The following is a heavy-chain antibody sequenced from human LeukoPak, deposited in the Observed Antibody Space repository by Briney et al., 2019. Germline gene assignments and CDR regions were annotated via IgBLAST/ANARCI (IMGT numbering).Heavy chain of an antibody. D-gene: IGHD3-10*01. CDR2: ISGSGGST. V-gene: IGHV3-23*01. CDR3: AKYLGSRTSFDD. CDR1: GFTFSSFA. J-gene: IGHJ4*02. Sequence: GGSLRLSCAASGFTFSSFAMTWVRQAPGKGLEWVSSISGSGGSTYYADSVQGRFTISRDNSKNTLYLQMNSLRAEDTAVYYCAKYLGSRTSFDDWGQGTLVTVSS.